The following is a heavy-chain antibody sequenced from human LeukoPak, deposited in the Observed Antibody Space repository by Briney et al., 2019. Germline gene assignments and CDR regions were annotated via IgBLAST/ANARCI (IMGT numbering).Heavy chain of an antibody. CDR3: AKDCSSLTPRKDLGRPEYYYDYMDV. CDR2: IRYDGKNT. CDR1: GFTLTTYG. J-gene: IGHJ6*03. V-gene: IGHV3-30*02. Sequence: GGSLRLSCVASGFTLTTYGIHWVHQAPGKGLDWVAFIRYDGKNTYYADSVKGRFTISRDNSKNTVYLQMSSLRAEDTAVYYCAKDCSSLTPRKDLGRPEYYYDYMDVWGKGTTVTVSS. D-gene: IGHD2-15*01.